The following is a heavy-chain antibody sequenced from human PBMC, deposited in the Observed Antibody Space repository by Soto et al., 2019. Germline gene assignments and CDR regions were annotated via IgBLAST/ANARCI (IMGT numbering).Heavy chain of an antibody. CDR3: ARLGHPGL. CDR1: GGSLRNSV. J-gene: IGHJ4*02. Sequence: QVQLVQSGAEVKKPGSSVKVSCTASGGSLRNSVISWVRQAPAQRLEWMGGVIPILGTANYAQKFQGRVTMTADEATSTAYMDLSSLSPDDTAVYYCARLGHPGLWGPGTLVIVSS. CDR2: VIPILGTA. V-gene: IGHV1-69*01.